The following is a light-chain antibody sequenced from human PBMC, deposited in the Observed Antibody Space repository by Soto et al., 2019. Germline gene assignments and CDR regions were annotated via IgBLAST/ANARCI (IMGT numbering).Light chain of an antibody. CDR1: QSVSSTR. V-gene: IGKV3-20*01. CDR2: GAS. CDR3: PEHGDSIN. J-gene: IGKJ5*01. Sequence: EIVLTQSPGTLSLSPGERATLSCRASQSVSSTRLAWYQQKPGQAPRLLIYGASTRATGIADRFSGSGSGTDFTLTISRLEVEDFPVYFRPEHGDSINLGQGTRLEIK.